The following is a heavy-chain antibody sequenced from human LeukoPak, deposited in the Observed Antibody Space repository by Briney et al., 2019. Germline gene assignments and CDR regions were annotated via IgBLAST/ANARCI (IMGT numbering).Heavy chain of an antibody. J-gene: IGHJ4*02. CDR1: GFTFSSYS. CDR3: ARVRGSGSYYIDY. D-gene: IGHD3-10*01. V-gene: IGHV3-21*01. CDR2: ISSSSSYI. Sequence: GGSLRLSCAASGFTFSSYSMNWVRQAPGKGLEWVSSISSSSSYIYYADSVKGRFTISGDNAKNSLYLQMNSLRAEDTAVYYCARVRGSGSYYIDYWGQGTLVTVSS.